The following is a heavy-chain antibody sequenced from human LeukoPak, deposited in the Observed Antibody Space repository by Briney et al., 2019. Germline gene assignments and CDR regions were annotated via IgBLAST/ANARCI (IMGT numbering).Heavy chain of an antibody. J-gene: IGHJ4*02. Sequence: GGSLRLSCAASGFTFSSYAMHWVRQAPGKGLEWVAVISYDGSNKYYADSVKGRFTISRDNSKNTLYLQMNSLRAEDTALYYCARRGYHDYSGFDYWGQGTLVTVSS. CDR2: ISYDGSNK. V-gene: IGHV3-30*04. CDR1: GFTFSSYA. D-gene: IGHD3-16*01. CDR3: ARRGYHDYSGFDY.